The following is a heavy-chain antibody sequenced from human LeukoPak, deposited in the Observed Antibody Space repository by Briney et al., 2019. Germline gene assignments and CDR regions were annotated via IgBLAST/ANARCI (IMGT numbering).Heavy chain of an antibody. CDR2: INPNSGGT. V-gene: IGHV1-2*02. CDR3: VPPSFRPGTYYFDY. J-gene: IGHJ4*02. D-gene: IGHD2/OR15-2a*01. CDR1: GYTFTDHY. Sequence: ASVKVSCKAFGYTFTDHYIHWVRQAPGQGLEWMGWINPNSGGTSYAQKFQGRVTMTRDTSIRTAYMELSRLRSDDTAVYYCVPPSFRPGTYYFDYWGQGTLVTVSS.